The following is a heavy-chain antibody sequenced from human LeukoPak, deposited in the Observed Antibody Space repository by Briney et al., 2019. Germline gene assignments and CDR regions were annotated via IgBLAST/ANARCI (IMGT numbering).Heavy chain of an antibody. Sequence: PSETLSLTCTVSGGSISSGGYYWSWIRQHPGKGLEWIGYIYYSGSTYYNPSLKSRVTISVDTSKNQFSLKLSSVTAADTAVYFCARSVTFSPYYYYYGMDVWGQGTTVTVSS. J-gene: IGHJ6*02. V-gene: IGHV4-31*03. CDR2: IYYSGST. D-gene: IGHD5-18*01. CDR1: GGSISSGGYY. CDR3: ARSVTFSPYYYYYGMDV.